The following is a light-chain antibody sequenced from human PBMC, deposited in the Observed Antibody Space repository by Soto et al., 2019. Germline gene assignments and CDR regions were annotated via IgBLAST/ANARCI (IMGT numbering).Light chain of an antibody. J-gene: IGLJ1*01. CDR1: SSDVGGYNY. CDR3: SSYRSSGIPLV. CDR2: EVS. V-gene: IGLV2-14*01. Sequence: QSVLTKPASVSGSLGQSITISCTGTSSDVGGYNYVCWFQQHPGKAPKLTIYEVSNRPSGVSSRFSGSKSGNTASLTISGLQAEDEAYYYCSSYRSSGIPLVFGTGTKVTVL.